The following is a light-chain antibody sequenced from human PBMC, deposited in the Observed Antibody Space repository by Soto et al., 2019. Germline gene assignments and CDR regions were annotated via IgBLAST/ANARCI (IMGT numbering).Light chain of an antibody. CDR2: GVS. V-gene: IGKV3-20*01. Sequence: EIVLAQSPGTLSLSPWERAILSCRASQSVTSTYLAWYQQEPGQAPRLLIYGVSNRATGIPDRFSGSGSGTDFALTISRLESEDFAVYYCQQYNNWRTFGQGTK. J-gene: IGKJ1*01. CDR1: QSVTSTY. CDR3: QQYNNWRT.